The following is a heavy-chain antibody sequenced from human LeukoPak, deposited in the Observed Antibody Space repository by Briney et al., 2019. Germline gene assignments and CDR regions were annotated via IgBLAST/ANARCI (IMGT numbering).Heavy chain of an antibody. V-gene: IGHV1-2*06. Sequence: ASVKVSCKASGYTFTGYAMHWVRQAPGQGLEWVGRLDPNSGGTNYAQDFQGRVTITRDTSINTAYMELSRLRPDDTAKYYCTRDLTISGPIGIWGQGTLVTVSA. CDR1: GYTFTGYA. CDR2: LDPNSGGT. D-gene: IGHD3-9*01. J-gene: IGHJ4*02. CDR3: TRDLTISGPIGI.